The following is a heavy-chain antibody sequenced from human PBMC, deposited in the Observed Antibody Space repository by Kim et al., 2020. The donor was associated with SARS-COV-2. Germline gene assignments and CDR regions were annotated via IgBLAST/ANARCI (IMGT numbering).Heavy chain of an antibody. J-gene: IGHJ3*01. Sequence: VYVRGRFTISRDNSKNTLYMQMSSLRAEDTAVYYCASGTYYYDSSGYLSWGHGTMVTVSS. V-gene: IGHV3-30*07. D-gene: IGHD3-22*01. CDR3: ASGTYYYDSSGYLS.